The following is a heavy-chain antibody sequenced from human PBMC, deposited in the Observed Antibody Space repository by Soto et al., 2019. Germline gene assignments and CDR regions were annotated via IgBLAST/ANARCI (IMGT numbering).Heavy chain of an antibody. CDR1: GGSISSSSYY. J-gene: IGHJ6*02. V-gene: IGHV4-39*01. Sequence: QLQLQESGPGLVKPSETLSLTCTVSGGSISSSSYYWGWIRQPPGKGLEWIGSIYYSGSTYYNPSLKSRVTISVDTSKNQFSLKLSSVTAADTAVYYCARLLLWFGELRRPYGMDVWGQGTTVTVSS. CDR2: IYYSGST. CDR3: ARLLLWFGELRRPYGMDV. D-gene: IGHD3-10*01.